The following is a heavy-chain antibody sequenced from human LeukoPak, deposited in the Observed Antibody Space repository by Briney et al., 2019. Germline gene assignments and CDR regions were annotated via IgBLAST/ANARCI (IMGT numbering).Heavy chain of an antibody. Sequence: ASVKVSCKASGYTFTGYYMHWVRQAPGQGLEWMGWINPNSGGTNYAQKFQGRVTMTRDTSISTAYMELSRLRSDDTAVYYCARDLPSYCYDSSGYQGFDYWGQGTLVTVSS. D-gene: IGHD3-22*01. J-gene: IGHJ4*02. CDR2: INPNSGGT. V-gene: IGHV1-2*02. CDR1: GYTFTGYY. CDR3: ARDLPSYCYDSSGYQGFDY.